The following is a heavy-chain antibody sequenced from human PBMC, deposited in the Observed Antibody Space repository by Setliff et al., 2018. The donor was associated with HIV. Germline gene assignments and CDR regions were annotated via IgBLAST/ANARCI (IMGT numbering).Heavy chain of an antibody. V-gene: IGHV4-59*01. Sequence: SETLSLTCTVSGDSISSYYWSWIRQPPGKGLEWIGCIYYSGSTNYNPSLKSRVTISVDTSKNQLSLKLSSVTAADTAVYYCASHAPYTSSWNAAAFDIWGQGTMVTVSS. D-gene: IGHD6-13*01. J-gene: IGHJ3*02. CDR3: ASHAPYTSSWNAAAFDI. CDR1: GDSISSYY. CDR2: IYYSGST.